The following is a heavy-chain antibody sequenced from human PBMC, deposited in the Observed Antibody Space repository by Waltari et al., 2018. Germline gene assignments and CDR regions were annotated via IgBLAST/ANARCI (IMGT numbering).Heavy chain of an antibody. CDR2: MNRSRGDT. J-gene: IGHJ4*02. CDR3: ARGTYIVGYDY. V-gene: IGHV1-8*01. CDR1: GYTFPNYD. Sequence: QVRLVQSGAEVKKPGASVKVSCKASGYTFPNYDINWVRQVAGQGLEWMGWMNRSRGDTGFAKNFRGRVAMTRDTSTGTADMELRGLTSADTAFYYCARGTYIVGYDYWGQGTPVTVSA. D-gene: IGHD1-26*01.